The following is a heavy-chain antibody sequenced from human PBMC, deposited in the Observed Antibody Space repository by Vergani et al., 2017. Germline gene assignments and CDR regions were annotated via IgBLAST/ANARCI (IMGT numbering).Heavy chain of an antibody. CDR2: ISYDGSNK. CDR1: GFTFSSYA. CDR3: ARDGWELLDYFYYMDV. J-gene: IGHJ6*03. Sequence: QVQLVESGGGVVQSGRSLRLSCAASGFTFSSYAMHWVRQAPGKGLEWLAVISYDGSNKYYADSVKGRFTISRDNSKNTLYLQMNSLRDEDSAVYKCARDGWELLDYFYYMDVWGKGTTVTVSS. V-gene: IGHV3-30-3*01. D-gene: IGHD1-26*01.